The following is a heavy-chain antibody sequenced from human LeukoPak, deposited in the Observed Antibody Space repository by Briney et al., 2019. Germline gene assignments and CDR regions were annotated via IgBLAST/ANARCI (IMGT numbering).Heavy chain of an antibody. D-gene: IGHD2-15*01. V-gene: IGHV4-59*01. CDR1: GGSISSYY. CDR3: ARHCSGGSCLDY. Sequence: SETLSLTCTVSGGSISSYYWSWIRQPPGKGLEWIGYIYYSGSTNYNPSLKSRVTISVDTSKNQFSPKLSSVTAADTAVYYCARHCSGGSCLDYWGQGTLVTVSS. CDR2: IYYSGST. J-gene: IGHJ4*02.